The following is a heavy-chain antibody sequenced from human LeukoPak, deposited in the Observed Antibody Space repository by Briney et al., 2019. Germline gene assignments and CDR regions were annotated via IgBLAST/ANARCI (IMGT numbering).Heavy chain of an antibody. Sequence: ASVKVSCKASGYTFTSYYMHWVRQAPGQGLEWMGIINPSGGSTSYAQKFQGRVTMTRDMSTSTVYMELSGLRSEDTAVYYCARDSRGGFQRYYFDYWGQGTLVTVSS. CDR1: GYTFTSYY. V-gene: IGHV1-46*01. J-gene: IGHJ4*02. CDR2: INPSGGST. CDR3: ARDSRGGFQRYYFDY. D-gene: IGHD3-10*01.